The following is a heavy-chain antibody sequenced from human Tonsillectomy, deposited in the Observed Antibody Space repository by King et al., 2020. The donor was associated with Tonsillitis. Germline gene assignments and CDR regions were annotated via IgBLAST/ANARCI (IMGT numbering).Heavy chain of an antibody. CDR2: IAYDASYE. J-gene: IGHJ2*01. CDR1: GFTFSNYG. CDR3: AKDVIGLSDWYFDL. V-gene: IGHV3-30*18. Sequence: QVQLVESGGGVVQPGRSLRLSCAASGFTFSNYGMHWVRQAPGKGLEWVALIAYDASYENYADSVKGRFAISRDNSKNTLYLEMNSLRVEATAVYYCAKDVIGLSDWYFDLWGRGTLVTVSS. D-gene: IGHD3-10*01.